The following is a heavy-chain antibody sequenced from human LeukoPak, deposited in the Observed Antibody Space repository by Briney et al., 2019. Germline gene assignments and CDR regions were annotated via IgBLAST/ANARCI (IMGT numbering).Heavy chain of an antibody. V-gene: IGHV1-18*01. D-gene: IGHD3-9*01. J-gene: IGHJ5*02. CDR1: GYTFTSYG. Sequence: GASVKVSCKASGYTFTSYGISWVRQAPGQGLEWMGWISAYNGNTNYAQKLQGRVTMTTDTSTSTAYMELRSLRSDDTAVYYCARDAQPQTYYDILTGYYLRVWFDPWGQGTLVTVSS. CDR2: ISAYNGNT. CDR3: ARDAQPQTYYDILTGYYLRVWFDP.